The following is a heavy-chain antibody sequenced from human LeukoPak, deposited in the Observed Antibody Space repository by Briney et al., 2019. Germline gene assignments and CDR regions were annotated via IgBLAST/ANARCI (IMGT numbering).Heavy chain of an antibody. J-gene: IGHJ6*02. CDR2: INPSGGST. Sequence: ASVKVSCKASGYTFTSYYMHWVRQAPGQGVERMGIINPSGGSTSYAQKFQGRVTMTRDTSTSTVYMELSSLRSEDTAVYYCARDTLRRKVLLWFGDPVYYGMDVWGQGTTVTVSS. CDR3: ARDTLRRKVLLWFGDPVYYGMDV. CDR1: GYTFTSYY. V-gene: IGHV1-46*01. D-gene: IGHD3-10*01.